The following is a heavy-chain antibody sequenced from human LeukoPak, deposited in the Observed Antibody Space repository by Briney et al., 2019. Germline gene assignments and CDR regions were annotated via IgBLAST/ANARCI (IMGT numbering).Heavy chain of an antibody. CDR1: GFTFSSYA. J-gene: IGHJ3*02. D-gene: IGHD6-19*01. CDR2: IKPDGSAQ. Sequence: GGSLRLSCAASGFTFSSYAMSWVRQAPGKGLEWVATIKPDGSAQYYVDSVKGRFTISRDNAKNSLFLQINSLRAEDTAVYYCARIAVAHDAFDIWGQGTMVTVSS. V-gene: IGHV3-7*01. CDR3: ARIAVAHDAFDI.